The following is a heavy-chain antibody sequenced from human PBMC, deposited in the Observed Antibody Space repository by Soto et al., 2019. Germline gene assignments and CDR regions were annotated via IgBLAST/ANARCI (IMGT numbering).Heavy chain of an antibody. D-gene: IGHD1-1*01. V-gene: IGHV3-9*01. Sequence: GGSLRLSCAASGFTFDDYAMHWVRQAPGKGLEWVSGISWNSGSIGYADSVKGRFTISRDNAKNSLYLQMNSLRAEDTALYYCAKATTRHIYYYYYMDVWGKGTTVTVSS. CDR2: ISWNSGSI. CDR1: GFTFDDYA. J-gene: IGHJ6*03. CDR3: AKATTRHIYYYYYMDV.